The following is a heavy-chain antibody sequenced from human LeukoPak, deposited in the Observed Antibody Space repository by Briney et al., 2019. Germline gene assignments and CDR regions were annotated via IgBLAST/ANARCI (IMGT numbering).Heavy chain of an antibody. V-gene: IGHV4-38-2*02. D-gene: IGHD2-15*01. CDR3: ASLSVVAATLDC. CDR1: GYSISSGYY. Sequence: SETLSLTCTVSGYSISSGYYWGWIRQPPGKGLEWIGSIYHSGSTYYNPSLKSRVTISVDTSKNQFSLKLGSVTAADTAVYYCASLSVVAATLDCWGQGTLVTVSS. CDR2: IYHSGST. J-gene: IGHJ4*02.